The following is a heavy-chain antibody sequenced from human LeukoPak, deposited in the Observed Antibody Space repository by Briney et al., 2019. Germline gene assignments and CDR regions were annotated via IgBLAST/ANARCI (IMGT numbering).Heavy chain of an antibody. J-gene: IGHJ3*01. CDR3: AKDLIL. CDR1: GFTVSSNY. V-gene: IGHV3-53*05. CDR2: IYSGGST. Sequence: GGSLRLSCAASGFTVSSNYMSWVRQAPGKGLEWVSIIYSGGSTFYADSVKGRFTISRDNSKNTLYLQMFSLRPEDTAVYFCAKDLILWGQGTVVTVSS.